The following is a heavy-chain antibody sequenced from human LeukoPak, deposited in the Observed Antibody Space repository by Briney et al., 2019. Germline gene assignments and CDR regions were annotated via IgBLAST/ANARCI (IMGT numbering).Heavy chain of an antibody. CDR2: INPNSGGT. CDR1: GYTFTGYC. CDR3: TYCTGGSCSDFDY. Sequence: ASVKVSCKASGYTFTGYCMHWVRQAPGQGLEWMRWINPNSGGTNYAQKFQGRVTMTRDTSISTAYMELSRLRSDDTAVYYCTYCTGGSCSDFDYWGQGTLVTVSS. V-gene: IGHV1-2*02. D-gene: IGHD2-15*01. J-gene: IGHJ4*02.